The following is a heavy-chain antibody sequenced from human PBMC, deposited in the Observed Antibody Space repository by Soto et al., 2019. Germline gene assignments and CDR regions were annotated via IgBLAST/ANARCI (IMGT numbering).Heavy chain of an antibody. Sequence: QVQLVESGGGVVQPGRSLRLSCAASGFTFSSYAMHWVRQAPGKGLEWVAVISYDGSNKYYADSVKGRFTISRDNSKNSLYLQMNRLRAEDTAVYYCAREEGVTTYPPLVGYYGMDVWGQGTTVTVSS. CDR3: AREEGVTTYPPLVGYYGMDV. D-gene: IGHD4-4*01. CDR1: GFTFSSYA. J-gene: IGHJ6*02. V-gene: IGHV3-30-3*01. CDR2: ISYDGSNK.